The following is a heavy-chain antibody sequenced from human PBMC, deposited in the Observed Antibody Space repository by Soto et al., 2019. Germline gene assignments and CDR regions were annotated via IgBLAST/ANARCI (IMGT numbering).Heavy chain of an antibody. CDR3: ARGADYDSGGYYYTFDY. V-gene: IGHV4-59*01. Sequence: QSQTLSLTCTVSGGSISSYYWSWIRQPPGKRLEWIGDIYFSGSTNYNPSLKSRVTISVDTSKNQFSLRLSSVTAADTAMYYCARGADYDSGGYYYTFDYWGQGTLVTVSS. D-gene: IGHD3-22*01. J-gene: IGHJ4*02. CDR2: IYFSGST. CDR1: GGSISSYY.